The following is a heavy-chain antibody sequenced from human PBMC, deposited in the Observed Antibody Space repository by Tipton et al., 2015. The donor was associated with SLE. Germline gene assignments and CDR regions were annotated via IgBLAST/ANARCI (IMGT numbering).Heavy chain of an antibody. D-gene: IGHD1-26*01. V-gene: IGHV3-23*01. J-gene: IGHJ4*02. CDR1: GFTFSIYA. CDR3: AKEGGIEGPTTARLDY. CDR2: ISGHDNA. Sequence: SLRLSCAASGFTFSIYAMTWLRHVPLKGKAWVSAISGHDNAWYADSVKGRFTVSRDISKSMLYLQMYSLRAEDTAVYYCAKEGGIEGPTTARLDYWGQGTLVRVSS.